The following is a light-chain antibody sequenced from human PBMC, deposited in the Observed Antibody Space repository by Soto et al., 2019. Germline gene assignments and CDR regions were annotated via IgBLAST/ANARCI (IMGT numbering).Light chain of an antibody. J-gene: IGLJ2*01. CDR2: EDS. CDR3: QSYDSSDQGVV. V-gene: IGLV6-57*04. Sequence: NFMLTQPHSVLESPGKTITISCTRSSGSIASNYVQWYQQRPGSAPTTVIYEDSQRPSGVPDRFSGSIDSSSNSASLTISGLKTEDEADYYCQSYDSSDQGVVFGGGTKLTVL. CDR1: SGSIASNY.